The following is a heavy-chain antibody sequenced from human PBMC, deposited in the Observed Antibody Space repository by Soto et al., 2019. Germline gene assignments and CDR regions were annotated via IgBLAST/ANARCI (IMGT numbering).Heavy chain of an antibody. CDR3: ARDWELSGRHGAPDY. CDR2: ISYDGSNK. Sequence: GGSLRLSCAASGFTFSSYAMHWVRQAPGKGLEWVAVISYDGSNKYYADSVKGRFTISRDNSKNTLYLQMNSLRAEDTAVYYCARDWELSGRHGAPDYWGQGTLVTVSS. CDR1: GFTFSSYA. J-gene: IGHJ4*02. D-gene: IGHD1-26*01. V-gene: IGHV3-30-3*01.